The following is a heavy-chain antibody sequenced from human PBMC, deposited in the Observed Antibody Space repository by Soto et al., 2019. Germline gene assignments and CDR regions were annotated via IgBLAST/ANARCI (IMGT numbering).Heavy chain of an antibody. CDR1: GFTFSSYG. CDR3: ARDLEMATLFDY. J-gene: IGHJ4*02. CDR2: IWYDGSNK. D-gene: IGHD5-12*01. Sequence: QVQLVESGGGVVQPGRSLRLSCAASGFTFSSYGMHWVRQAPGKGLEWVAVIWYDGSNKYYADSVKGRFTISRDNSKNPLYLQMNSLRAEDTAVYYCARDLEMATLFDYWGQGTLVTVSS. V-gene: IGHV3-33*01.